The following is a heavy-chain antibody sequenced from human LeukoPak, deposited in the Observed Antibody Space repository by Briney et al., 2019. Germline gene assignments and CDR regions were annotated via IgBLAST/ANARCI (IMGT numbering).Heavy chain of an antibody. CDR1: GGSIRSGSYY. J-gene: IGHJ4*02. D-gene: IGHD1-26*01. CDR2: IYTSGST. V-gene: IGHV4-61*02. Sequence: SQTLSLTCTVSGGSIRSGSYYWSWIRQPAGKGLEWIGRIYTSGSTNYNPSLKSRVTMSVDTSKNQFSLKLSSVTAADTAVYYCARVGRGVGYFDYWGQGTLVTVSS. CDR3: ARVGRGVGYFDY.